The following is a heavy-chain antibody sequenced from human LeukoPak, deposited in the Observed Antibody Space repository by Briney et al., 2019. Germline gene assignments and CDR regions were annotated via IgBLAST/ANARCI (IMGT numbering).Heavy chain of an antibody. CDR3: ARLELGWGAYYYYGMDV. CDR1: GFTFSSYA. Sequence: GGSLRLSCAASGFTFSSYAMHWVSQAPGKGLEWVAVISYDGSNKYYADSMKGRFTIPRDNSKNTLYLQMNSLRAEDTAVYYCARLELGWGAYYYYGMDVWGQGTTVTVS. J-gene: IGHJ6*02. CDR2: ISYDGSNK. D-gene: IGHD3-10*01. V-gene: IGHV3-30-3*01.